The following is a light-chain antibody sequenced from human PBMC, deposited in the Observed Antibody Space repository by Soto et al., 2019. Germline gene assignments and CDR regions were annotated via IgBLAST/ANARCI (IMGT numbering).Light chain of an antibody. Sequence: QSALTQPASVSGSPGQSITISCTGSDVGAYRYVSWYQQHPGKAPRLMIYDVSNRPSGVSDRFSGSKSGNTASLTISGLQPEXEAYFFCSSYTGGNARVVFGGGTKLTVL. CDR3: SSYTGGNARVV. CDR2: DVS. V-gene: IGLV2-14*01. J-gene: IGLJ2*01. CDR1: SDVGAYRY.